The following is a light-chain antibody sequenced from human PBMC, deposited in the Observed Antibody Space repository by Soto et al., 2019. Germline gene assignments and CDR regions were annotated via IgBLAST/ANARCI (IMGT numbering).Light chain of an antibody. CDR2: DAS. CDR3: EQRSNWTWT. V-gene: IGKV3-11*01. CDR1: QSVSSY. J-gene: IGKJ1*01. Sequence: TLSLSPGERATLSCWASQSVSSYLAWYQHKPGQAPRLLIYDASNRATGIPARFSGSGSGTDFTLTISSLEPEDFAVYYCEQRSNWTWTFGQESKVDIK.